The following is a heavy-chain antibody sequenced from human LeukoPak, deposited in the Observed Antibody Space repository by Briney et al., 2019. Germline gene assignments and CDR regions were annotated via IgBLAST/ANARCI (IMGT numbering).Heavy chain of an antibody. CDR2: INEGGSES. J-gene: IGHJ2*01. CDR3: TRDVSDL. V-gene: IGHV3-7*01. D-gene: IGHD5/OR15-5a*01. Sequence: GGSLRLSCAASGFTFSSYAMSWVRQAPGKGLEWVANINEGGSESYYVNSVKGRFAISRDNARNSLFLQMDSLRVEDTAIYYCTRDVSDLWGRATLVTVSS. CDR1: GFTFSSYA.